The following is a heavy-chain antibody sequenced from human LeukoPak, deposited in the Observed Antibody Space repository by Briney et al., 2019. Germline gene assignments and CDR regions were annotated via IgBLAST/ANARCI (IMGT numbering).Heavy chain of an antibody. V-gene: IGHV3-53*01. Sequence: GGSLRLSCAVSGLTASTHHMAWARQDPGKGLEWVSVRPPGNVSYYADSVTGRFTTSTDSSKNTLYLQMRDLRAEDTALYYCAKAVGQRVIIEGFYSYNYYIDVWGIGTTVTVSS. CDR2: RPPGNVS. D-gene: IGHD3-22*01. CDR3: AKAVGQRVIIEGFYSYNYYIDV. J-gene: IGHJ6*03. CDR1: GLTASTHH.